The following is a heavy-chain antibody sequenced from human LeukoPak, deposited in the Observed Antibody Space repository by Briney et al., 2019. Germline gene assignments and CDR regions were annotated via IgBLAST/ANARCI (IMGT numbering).Heavy chain of an antibody. CDR3: ARAPLSQLLTFDY. D-gene: IGHD2-2*01. Sequence: GGSLRLSCAASGFTFSSYAMHWVRQAPGKGLEYVSAISSNGGSTYYANSVKGRFTISRDNSKNTLYLQMGSLRAEDMAVYYCARAPLSQLLTFDYWGQGTLVTVSS. J-gene: IGHJ4*02. CDR1: GFTFSSYA. CDR2: ISSNGGST. V-gene: IGHV3-64*01.